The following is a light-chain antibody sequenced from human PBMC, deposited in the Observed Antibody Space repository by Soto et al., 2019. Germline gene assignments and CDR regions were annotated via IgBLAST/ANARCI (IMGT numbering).Light chain of an antibody. J-gene: IGLJ2*01. CDR3: SSYAGSYTLV. CDR1: SNDVGGYNF. V-gene: IGLV2-11*01. Sequence: QSVLTQPRSVSGSPGQSVTISCTGTSNDVGGYNFVSWYQQHPGKVPKLFIYDVSRRPSGVPDRFSGSKSGNTASLTISGLQVEDEADYYCSSYAGSYTLVFGGGTKLTVL. CDR2: DVS.